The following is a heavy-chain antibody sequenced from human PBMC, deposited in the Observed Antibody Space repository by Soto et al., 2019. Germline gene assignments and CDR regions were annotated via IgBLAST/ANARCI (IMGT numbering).Heavy chain of an antibody. Sequence: QVTLKESGPVLVKPTETLTLTCTVSGFSLSNARMGVSWIRQPPGKALEWLAHIFSNDEKSYSTSLKSRLTISKDTAKSQVVLTMTHMDPVDTATYYCARIRGAAAGDWFDPWGQGTLVTVSS. D-gene: IGHD6-13*01. J-gene: IGHJ5*02. V-gene: IGHV2-26*01. CDR1: GFSLSNARMG. CDR3: ARIRGAAAGDWFDP. CDR2: IFSNDEK.